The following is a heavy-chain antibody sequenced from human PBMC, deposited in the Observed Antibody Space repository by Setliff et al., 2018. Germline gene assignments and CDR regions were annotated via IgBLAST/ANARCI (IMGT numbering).Heavy chain of an antibody. CDR3: ARQPEGGYYDSSGYYGMAPYYFDY. D-gene: IGHD3-22*01. J-gene: IGHJ4*02. CDR2: MNPNSGNT. V-gene: IGHV1-8*02. Sequence: ASVKVSCKASGYTFTSYDINWVRQATGQGLEWMGWMNPNSGNTGYAQKFQGRVTMTRNTSISTAYMELSSLRSEDTAVYYCARQPEGGYYDSSGYYGMAPYYFDYWGQGTLVTVSS. CDR1: GYTFTSYD.